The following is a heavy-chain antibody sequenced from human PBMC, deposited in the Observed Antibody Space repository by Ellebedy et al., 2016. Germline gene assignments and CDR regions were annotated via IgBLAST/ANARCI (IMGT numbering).Heavy chain of an antibody. CDR1: GGTFSNFA. J-gene: IGHJ6*03. CDR2: IIPIFGTP. CDR3: ACTIFPHDSYYYMDV. D-gene: IGHD3-3*01. Sequence: SVKVSXXTSGGTFSNFALTWVRQAPGQGLEWVGGIIPIFGTPNYAQMFQGRVTITADDSTTTAYMELSSLRSEDAAIYYCACTIFPHDSYYYMDVWGEGTTLTVSS. V-gene: IGHV1-69*13.